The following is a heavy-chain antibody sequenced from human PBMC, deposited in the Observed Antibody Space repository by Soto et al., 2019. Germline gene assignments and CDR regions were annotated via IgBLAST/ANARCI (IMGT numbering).Heavy chain of an antibody. CDR3: ARVRHCSGGACYSGTSLYYFDY. CDR1: GGSISSSSYY. V-gene: IGHV4-39*01. CDR2: IYYNGST. D-gene: IGHD2-15*01. J-gene: IGHJ4*02. Sequence: SETLSLTCTVSGGSISSSSYYWGWNRQPPGKGLEWIGSIYYNGSTYYNSSLKSRVTISVDTSKNQFSLKLSSVTAADTAVYYCARVRHCSGGACYSGTSLYYFDYWGQGTLVTVSS.